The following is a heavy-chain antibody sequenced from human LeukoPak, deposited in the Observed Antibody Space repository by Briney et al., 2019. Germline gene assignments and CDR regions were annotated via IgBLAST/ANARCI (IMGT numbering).Heavy chain of an antibody. J-gene: IGHJ4*02. Sequence: GGSLRLSCAASGFTFSSYGMHWVRQAPGKGLEWVAVISYDGSNKYYADSVKGRFTISRDNSKNTLYLQMNSLRAEDTAVYYCAKENSSGWSEYYFDYWGQGTLVTVSS. D-gene: IGHD6-19*01. V-gene: IGHV3-30*18. CDR3: AKENSSGWSEYYFDY. CDR1: GFTFSSYG. CDR2: ISYDGSNK.